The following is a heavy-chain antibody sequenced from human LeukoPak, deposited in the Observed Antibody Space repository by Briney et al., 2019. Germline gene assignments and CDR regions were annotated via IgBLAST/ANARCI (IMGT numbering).Heavy chain of an antibody. V-gene: IGHV3-11*01. CDR2: ISSSGTTI. D-gene: IGHD2-21*01. CDR3: ARDPGAYSSYFDY. J-gene: IGHJ4*02. Sequence: GGSLRLSCAASGFTFSDYYMSWIRQAPGKGLEWVSYISSSGTTIYYADSVKGRFSISRDNAKNSLFLQMNSLRAEDTAAYYCARDPGAYSSYFDYWGQGTLVTVSS. CDR1: GFTFSDYY.